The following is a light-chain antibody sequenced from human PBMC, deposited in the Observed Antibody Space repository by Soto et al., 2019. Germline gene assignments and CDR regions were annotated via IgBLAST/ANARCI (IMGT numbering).Light chain of an antibody. Sequence: QSALTQPASVSGSPGQSITISCTGTSIDIGTYNLVSWYQQHPAKATKLLIYEVNKRPSGVSNRFSGSKSGHTASLTISGLQAEDEAVYYCSSYAGSNTLIFGGGTKLTVL. CDR2: EVN. J-gene: IGLJ2*01. V-gene: IGLV2-23*02. CDR3: SSYAGSNTLI. CDR1: SIDIGTYNL.